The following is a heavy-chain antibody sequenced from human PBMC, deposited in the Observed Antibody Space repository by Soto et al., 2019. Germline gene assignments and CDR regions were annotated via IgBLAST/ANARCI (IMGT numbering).Heavy chain of an antibody. CDR2: IYWNDDE. V-gene: IGHV2-5*01. CDR1: GFSLTTSGVG. Sequence: QITLKASGPALVKPTQTLTLTCTFSGFSLTTSGVGVGWIRQPPGKALEWLVLIYWNDDERYSPSLRSRLTISKDTSKNQVVLPMNNLDAVDTATYYCAPSRRSSGDACDFWGQGTMVTVS. CDR3: APSRRSSGDACDF. D-gene: IGHD6-6*01. J-gene: IGHJ3*01.